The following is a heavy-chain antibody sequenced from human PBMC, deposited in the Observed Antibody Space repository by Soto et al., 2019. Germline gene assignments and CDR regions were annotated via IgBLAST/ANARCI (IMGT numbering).Heavy chain of an antibody. D-gene: IGHD1-26*01. CDR3: AKGASYHFDY. CDR2: ISYDGSNK. Sequence: GGSLRLSCAASGLTFSSYGMHWVRQAPGKGLEWVAVISYDGSNKYYADSVKGRFTISRDNSKNTLYLQMNSLRAEDTAVYYCAKGASYHFDYWGQGTLVTVS. J-gene: IGHJ4*02. V-gene: IGHV3-30*18. CDR1: GLTFSSYG.